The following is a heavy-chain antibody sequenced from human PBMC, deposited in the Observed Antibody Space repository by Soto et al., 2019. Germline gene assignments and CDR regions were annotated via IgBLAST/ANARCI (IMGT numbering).Heavy chain of an antibody. V-gene: IGHV3-23*01. CDR3: ATDRDGYNWGYFDY. J-gene: IGHJ4*02. CDR1: GFTFSSYA. CDR2: ITGSAGST. Sequence: GSLRLSCAVSGFTFSSYAMNWVRQAPGQGLEWVSGITGSAGSTYYADSVKGRFTISRDNSKKTLFLQMNSLRAEDTAVYYCATDRDGYNWGYFDYWGQGTLVTVSS. D-gene: IGHD5-12*01.